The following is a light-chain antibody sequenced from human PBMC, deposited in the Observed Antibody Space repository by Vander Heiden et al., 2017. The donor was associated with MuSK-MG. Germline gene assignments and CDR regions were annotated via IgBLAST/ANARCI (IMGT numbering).Light chain of an antibody. Sequence: QSALTQPASVSGSPGQSITISCTGASRDVGNYVSWYQQHPGKVPNLMIYEVTNRPSGISNRFSASKSGNTASLTISGLQAEDEADYYCTSYTPSSTSWVFGGGTKLTVL. J-gene: IGLJ3*02. CDR1: SRDVGNY. CDR2: EVT. CDR3: TSYTPSSTSWV. V-gene: IGLV2-14*01.